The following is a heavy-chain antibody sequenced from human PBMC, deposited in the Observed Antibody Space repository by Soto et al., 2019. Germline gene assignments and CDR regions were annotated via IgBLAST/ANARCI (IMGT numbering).Heavy chain of an antibody. CDR2: IYTSGST. D-gene: IGHD3-10*01. CDR3: ARDGYYYASGSFRSVKYVMDV. Sequence: QVQLQESGPGLVKPSETLSLTCTVSGGSISSYYWSWIRQPAGKGLEWIGRIYTSGSTNYNPSINMQVTHSVDTSKNQFSLKLSSVTAANTAVYYCARDGYYYASGSFRSVKYVMDVWGQGTTVTVSS. J-gene: IGHJ6*02. CDR1: GGSISSYY. V-gene: IGHV4-4*07.